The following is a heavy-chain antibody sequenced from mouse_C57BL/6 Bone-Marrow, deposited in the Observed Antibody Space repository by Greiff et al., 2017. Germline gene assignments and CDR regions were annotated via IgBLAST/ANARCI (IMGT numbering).Heavy chain of an antibody. Sequence: QVQLKQSGPELVKPGASVKLSCKASGYTFTSYDINWVKQRPGQGLEWIGWIYPRDGSTKYNEKFKGKATLTVDTSSSTSYMERHSLTSEDSAVYFCARLEFDGSSGDWYFDVWSTGTAVTVSS. CDR1: GYTFTSYD. D-gene: IGHD1-1*01. V-gene: IGHV1-85*01. CDR2: IYPRDGST. CDR3: ARLEFDGSSGDWYFDV. J-gene: IGHJ1*03.